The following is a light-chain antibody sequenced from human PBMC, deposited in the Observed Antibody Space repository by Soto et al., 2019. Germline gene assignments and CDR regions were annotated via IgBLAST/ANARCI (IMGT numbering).Light chain of an antibody. Sequence: EIVLTQSPGTLSLSPGERATLSCRASQSVSSSYLAWYQQKPGQAPRLLIYDASSRATGIPDRFSGSGSGTDFTLTISRLETEDFAVYYCQQYGSSPLTFGQGTKVEIK. CDR1: QSVSSSY. J-gene: IGKJ1*01. CDR2: DAS. V-gene: IGKV3-20*01. CDR3: QQYGSSPLT.